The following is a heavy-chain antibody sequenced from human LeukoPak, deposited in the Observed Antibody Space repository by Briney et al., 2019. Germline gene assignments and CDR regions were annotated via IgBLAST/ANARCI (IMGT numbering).Heavy chain of an antibody. D-gene: IGHD3-10*01. CDR1: GFTFDDYA. V-gene: IGHV3-9*01. CDR2: ISWNSGSI. J-gene: IGHJ6*03. Sequence: GGSLRLSCAASGFTFDDYAMHWVRRAPGKGLEWVSGISWNSGSIGYADSVKGRFTISRDNAKNSLYLQMNSLRAEDTALYYCAFFAMVRGVIYMDVWGKGTTVTVSS. CDR3: AFFAMVRGVIYMDV.